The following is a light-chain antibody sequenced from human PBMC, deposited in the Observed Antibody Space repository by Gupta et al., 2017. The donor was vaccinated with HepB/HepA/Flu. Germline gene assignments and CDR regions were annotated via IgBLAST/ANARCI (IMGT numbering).Light chain of an antibody. CDR2: AAS. Sequence: DIHITQTPSSRSASVGDRVTITCRASQSISSYLNWYQQNPGKAPKVLVYAASSLQSGVPSRFSGSGSATDFTLTISSLKPADCAIYDCQESSSTLQITSGQGTRLEMK. CDR3: QESSSTLQIT. V-gene: IGKV1-39*01. CDR1: QSISSY. J-gene: IGKJ5*01.